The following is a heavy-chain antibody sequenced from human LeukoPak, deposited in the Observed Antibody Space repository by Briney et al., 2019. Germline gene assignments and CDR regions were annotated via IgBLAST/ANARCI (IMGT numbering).Heavy chain of an antibody. CDR2: ISSSSTYI. D-gene: IGHD5-18*01. J-gene: IGHJ4*02. Sequence: GGSLGLSCAASGLTFNNSGMLWVRQAPGKGLEWVSSISSSSTYIYYADSVKGRFTISRDNAKKSLYLQMNSLRAEDTAVYYCAREYTALGFDYWGQGTLVTVSS. CDR3: AREYTALGFDY. CDR1: GLTFNNSG. V-gene: IGHV3-21*01.